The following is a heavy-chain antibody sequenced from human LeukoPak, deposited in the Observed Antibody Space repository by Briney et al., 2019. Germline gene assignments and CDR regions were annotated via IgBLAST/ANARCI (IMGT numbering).Heavy chain of an antibody. CDR1: GGSISSSSYY. J-gene: IGHJ4*02. V-gene: IGHV4-39*07. Sequence: SETLSLTCTVSGGSISSSSYYWGWIRQPPGKGLEWIGEINHSGSTNYNPSLKSRVTISVDTSKNQFSLKLSSVTAADTAVYYCARLRSITMVRGVITRTMNFDYWGQGTLVTVSS. CDR3: ARLRSITMVRGVITRTMNFDY. CDR2: INHSGST. D-gene: IGHD3-10*01.